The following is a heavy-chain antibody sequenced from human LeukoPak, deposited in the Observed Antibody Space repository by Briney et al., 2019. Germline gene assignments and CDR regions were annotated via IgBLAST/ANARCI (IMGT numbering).Heavy chain of an antibody. CDR2: IYYSGST. D-gene: IGHD6-13*01. J-gene: IGHJ4*02. Sequence: PSETLSLTCTVSGGSISSYYWSWIRQPPGKGLEWIGYIYYSGSTNYNPSLKSRVTISVDTSKNQFSLKLSSVTAADTAVYYCARQHSSTWYVVGYFDYWGQGTLVTVSS. V-gene: IGHV4-59*01. CDR3: ARQHSSTWYVVGYFDY. CDR1: GGSISSYY.